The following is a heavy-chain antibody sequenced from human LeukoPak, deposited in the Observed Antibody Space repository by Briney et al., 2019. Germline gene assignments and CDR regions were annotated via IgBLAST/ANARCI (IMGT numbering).Heavy chain of an antibody. D-gene: IGHD2-2*01. CDR2: ISGSGGST. CDR3: AKRSVVPAATHFDY. J-gene: IGHJ4*02. Sequence: GGSLRLSCAASGFTFSSYAMSWVRQAPGKGLEWVSGISGSGGSTYYADSVKGRFTISRDNSKNTLYLQMNSLRAEDTAIYYCAKRSVVPAATHFDYWGQGTLVTVSS. V-gene: IGHV3-23*01. CDR1: GFTFSSYA.